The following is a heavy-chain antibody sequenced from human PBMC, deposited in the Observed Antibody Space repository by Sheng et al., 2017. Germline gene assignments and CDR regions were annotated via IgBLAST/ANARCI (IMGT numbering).Heavy chain of an antibody. V-gene: IGHV3-48*03. J-gene: IGHJ6*02. CDR2: ISSSGSTI. Sequence: PGGSLRLSCAASGFTFSSYEMNWVRQAPGKGLEWVSYISSSGSTIYYADSVKGRFTISRDNAKNSLYLQMNSLRAEDTAVYYCARDVGYCSGGSCYSGYYYGMDVWGQGTTVTVSS. D-gene: IGHD2-15*01. CDR1: GFTFSSYE. CDR3: ARDVGYCSGGSCYSGYYYGMDV.